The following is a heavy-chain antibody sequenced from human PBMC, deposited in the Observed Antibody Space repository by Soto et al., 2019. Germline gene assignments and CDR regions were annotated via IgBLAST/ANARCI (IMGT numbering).Heavy chain of an antibody. CDR3: ARDTIFGVVIPDSDYYYYMDV. CDR1: GYTITSYY. Sequence: ASVKVSCKASGYTITSYYMHWVRQAPEQGLEWMGIINPSGGSTSYAQKFQGRVTMTRDTSTSTVYMELSSLRSEDTAVYYCARDTIFGVVIPDSDYYYYMDVWGKGTTVTVSS. V-gene: IGHV1-46*03. J-gene: IGHJ6*03. D-gene: IGHD3-3*01. CDR2: INPSGGST.